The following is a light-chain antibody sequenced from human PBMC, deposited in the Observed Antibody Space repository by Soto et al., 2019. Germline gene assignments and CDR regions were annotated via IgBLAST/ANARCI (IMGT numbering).Light chain of an antibody. J-gene: IGKJ4*01. Sequence: DIQMTQSPSSLSASLGDRVTITCRASQGIGVYLAWFQQKPGKVPKLLIYAASALQSGVPSRFSGSGSGTDFTLTIGSLQPEDIATYYCQKYNSAPLTFGGGTRVEIK. V-gene: IGKV1-27*01. CDR2: AAS. CDR1: QGIGVY. CDR3: QKYNSAPLT.